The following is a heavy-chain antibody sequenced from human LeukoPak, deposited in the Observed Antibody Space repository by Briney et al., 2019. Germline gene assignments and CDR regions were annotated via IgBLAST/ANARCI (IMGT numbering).Heavy chain of an antibody. V-gene: IGHV3-23*01. D-gene: IGHD6-13*01. CDR3: AKDTRWYVDY. CDR2: ISGSGGAT. CDR1: GFTFSSYA. Sequence: PGGSLRLSCAASGFTFSSYAMSWVRQAPGKGLEWVSAISGSGGATYYADSVKGRFTISRDNSKNTLYLQMNSLRAEDTAIYYCAKDTRWYVDYWGQGTLVTVSS. J-gene: IGHJ4*02.